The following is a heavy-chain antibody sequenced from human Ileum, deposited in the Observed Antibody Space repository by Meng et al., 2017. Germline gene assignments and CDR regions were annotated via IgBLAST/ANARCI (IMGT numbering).Heavy chain of an antibody. CDR1: GDPISRSNYY. D-gene: IGHD3-22*01. Sequence: SETLSLTCSVSGDPISRSNYYWGWLRQSPGKGLEWIGSIFYSGVTYYNPSLKSRVTISLDTSETQFSLKLNSVTATDTAIYYCAREVGARSGYLYWGQGMLVTVSS. CDR2: IFYSGVT. V-gene: IGHV4-39*07. J-gene: IGHJ4*02. CDR3: AREVGARSGYLY.